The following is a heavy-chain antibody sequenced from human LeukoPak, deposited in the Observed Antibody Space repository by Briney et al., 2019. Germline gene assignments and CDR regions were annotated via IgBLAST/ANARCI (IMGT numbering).Heavy chain of an antibody. V-gene: IGHV4-34*01. D-gene: IGHD3-22*01. CDR1: GGSFSGYY. J-gene: IGHJ4*02. Sequence: SETLSLTCAVYGGSFSGYYWSWIRQPPGKGLEWIGEINHSGSTNYNPSLKSRVTMSVDTSKNQFSLKLSSVTAADTAVYYCARLTRYYDSSGYSRYFDYWGQGTLVTVSS. CDR2: INHSGST. CDR3: ARLTRYYDSSGYSRYFDY.